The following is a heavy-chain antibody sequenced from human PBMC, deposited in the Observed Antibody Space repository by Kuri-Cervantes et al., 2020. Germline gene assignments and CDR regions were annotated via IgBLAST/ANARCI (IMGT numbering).Heavy chain of an antibody. CDR1: GGSVSSGSYY. V-gene: IGHV4-61*01. D-gene: IGHD3-10*01. J-gene: IGHJ4*02. Sequence: ESLKISCTVSGGSVSSGSYYWSWIRQPPGKGLEWIGYIYYSWSTNYNPSLKSRVTISVDTSKNQFSLKLSSVTAADTAVYYCARARGQGSGSSWLGYWGQGTLVTVSS. CDR2: IYYSWST. CDR3: ARARGQGSGSSWLGY.